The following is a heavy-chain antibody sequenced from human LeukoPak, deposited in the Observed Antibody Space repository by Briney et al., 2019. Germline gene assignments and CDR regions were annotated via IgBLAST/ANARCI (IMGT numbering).Heavy chain of an antibody. V-gene: IGHV3-48*04. CDR2: ISSSSSTI. CDR3: ARDGEWELKGKGAFDI. Sequence: GGSLRLSCAASGFTFSSYSMNWVRQAPGKGLEWVSYISSSSSTIYYADSVKGRFTISRDNAKNSLYLQMNSLRAEDTAVYYCARDGEWELKGKGAFDIWGQGTMVTVSS. D-gene: IGHD1-26*01. CDR1: GFTFSSYS. J-gene: IGHJ3*02.